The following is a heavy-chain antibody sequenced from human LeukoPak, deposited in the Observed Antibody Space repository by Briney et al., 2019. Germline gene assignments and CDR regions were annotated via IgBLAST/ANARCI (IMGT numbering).Heavy chain of an antibody. CDR2: MNPNRGKA. J-gene: IGHJ5*02. CDR3: ARRNFDWFDP. CDR1: GYTFTSYY. V-gene: IGHV1-8*03. Sequence: GASVKVCCKAAGYTFTSYYMHWVRQAPGQGLEWMGWMNPNRGKAGYAHKFQGRVTITRNPSITTAYMELSSLRSEDTAVYYCARRNFDWFDPWGQGTLVTVSS.